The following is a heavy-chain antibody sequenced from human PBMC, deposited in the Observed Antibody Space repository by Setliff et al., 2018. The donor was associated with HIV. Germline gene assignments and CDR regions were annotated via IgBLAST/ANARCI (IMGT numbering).Heavy chain of an antibody. J-gene: IGHJ4*02. CDR2: INPSGGST. CDR3: ARDLSISNPYYDILTGPGVY. V-gene: IGHV1-46*01. CDR1: GYTFTSYH. Sequence: EASVKVSCKASGYTFTSYHMYWVRQAPGQGLEWMGAINPSGGSTRYAQKFQGRVTMTRDTSTSTVYMELSSLRSEDTAVYYCARDLSISNPYYDILTGPGVYWGQGTLVTVSS. D-gene: IGHD3-9*01.